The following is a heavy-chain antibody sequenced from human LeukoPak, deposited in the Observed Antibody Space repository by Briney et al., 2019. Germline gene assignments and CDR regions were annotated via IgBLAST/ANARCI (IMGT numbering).Heavy chain of an antibody. J-gene: IGHJ4*02. CDR3: ARTYSSTWTGLYFDH. CDR1: GGSISSSSYY. V-gene: IGHV4-39*01. D-gene: IGHD2-2*01. CDR2: IYYSGST. Sequence: SETLSLTCTVSGGSISSSSYYWGWIRQPPGKGLEWIGSIYYSGSTFYNPSLKSRVTISVDTSKNQFSLKLSSVTAADTAVYYCARTYSSTWTGLYFDHWGQGTLVTVSS.